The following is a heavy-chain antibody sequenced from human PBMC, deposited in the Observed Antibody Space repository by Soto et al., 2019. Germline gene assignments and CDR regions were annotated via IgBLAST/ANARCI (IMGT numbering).Heavy chain of an antibody. Sequence: SETLSLACGVYGGAFSGYYWSWIRQPPGKGLEWIGEINHSGSTNYNPSLKSRVTISVDTSKNQFSLKLSSVTAADTAVYYCARGGYSYGMDVWGQATTVTVSS. J-gene: IGHJ6*02. CDR1: GGAFSGYY. CDR2: INHSGST. D-gene: IGHD5-18*01. CDR3: ARGGYSYGMDV. V-gene: IGHV4-34*01.